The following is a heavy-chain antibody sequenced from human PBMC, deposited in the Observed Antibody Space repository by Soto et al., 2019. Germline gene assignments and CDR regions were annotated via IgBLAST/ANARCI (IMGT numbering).Heavy chain of an antibody. CDR1: GFSLTTSGVG. D-gene: IGHD3-3*01. J-gene: IGHJ4*02. Sequence: QINLNESGPTPVKPRQTLTLTCTFSGFSLTTSGVGVGWIRQSPGKAPEWLALIYWDDDKRYSPSLKSRLTITKDSSKNQVVLTMADLDPADTATYYCAHRVLRTVFGLVTTTAIYFDFWGQGTPVAVSS. CDR3: AHRVLRTVFGLVTTTAIYFDF. V-gene: IGHV2-5*02. CDR2: IYWDDDK.